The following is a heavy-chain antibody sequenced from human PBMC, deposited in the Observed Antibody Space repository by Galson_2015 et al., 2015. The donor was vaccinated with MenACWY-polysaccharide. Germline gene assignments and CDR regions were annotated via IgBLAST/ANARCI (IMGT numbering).Heavy chain of an antibody. J-gene: IGHJ4*02. V-gene: IGHV1-8*01. Sequence: SVKVSCEASGYTFTNYDINWVRQAPGQGLEWMAWMNTNSGNSGYAQKFHGRVTLTKDTSINTAYLELSSLRSEDTAMYYCARTFRVFDFWGQGTLVTVSS. CDR1: GYTFTNYD. CDR2: MNTNSGNS. CDR3: ARTFRVFDF.